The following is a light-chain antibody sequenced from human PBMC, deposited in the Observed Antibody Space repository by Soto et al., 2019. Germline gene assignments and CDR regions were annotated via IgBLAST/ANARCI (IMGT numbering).Light chain of an antibody. J-gene: IGKJ5*01. V-gene: IGKV2D-29*02. CDR1: QSLLHITGETF. CDR3: MQSTQLPPT. Sequence: DVVVTLTPLSVSVAPGQPASISCKSSQSLLHITGETFLFWYLQKPGQSPQLLIYEVSTRVSGVPDRFSGSGSGTDFTLEISRVETDDVGIYYCMQSTQLPPTFGQGTRLEIK. CDR2: EVS.